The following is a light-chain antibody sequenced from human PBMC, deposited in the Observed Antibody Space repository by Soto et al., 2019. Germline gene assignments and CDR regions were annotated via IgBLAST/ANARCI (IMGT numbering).Light chain of an antibody. J-gene: IGLJ2*01. CDR3: QAYDSSLNAVV. Sequence: QAVVTQPPSVSGAPGQRVTFSCTGSSSNIGAGDDVHWYQHRPGTAPKLLIFDINNRPSGVPDRFSGSKSGTSASLAITGLQAEDEADYYCQAYDSSLNAVVFGGGTKLTVL. CDR1: SSNIGAGDD. V-gene: IGLV1-40*01. CDR2: DIN.